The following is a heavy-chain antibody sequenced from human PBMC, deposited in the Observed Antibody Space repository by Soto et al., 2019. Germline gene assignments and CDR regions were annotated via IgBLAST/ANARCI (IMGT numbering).Heavy chain of an antibody. V-gene: IGHV3-15*07. J-gene: IGHJ4*02. CDR2: IKSKTDGGTT. CDR3: TTDMAPDMSRYDYVWGTFDY. Sequence: GGSLRLSCAASGFTFSNAWMNWVRQAPGKGLEWVGRIKSKTDGGTTDYAAPVKGRFTISRDDSKNTLYLQMNSLKTEDTAVYYCTTDMAPDMSRYDYVWGTFDYWGQGTLVTVSS. CDR1: GFTFSNAW. D-gene: IGHD3-16*01.